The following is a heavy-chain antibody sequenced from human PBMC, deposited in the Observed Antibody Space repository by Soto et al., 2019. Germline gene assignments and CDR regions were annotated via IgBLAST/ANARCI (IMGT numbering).Heavy chain of an antibody. V-gene: IGHV4-59*11. D-gene: IGHD5-18*01. J-gene: IGHJ4*02. Sequence: PAETLSITGTVSVGSLSIHYLSWIRQPPGKGLDWIGYIYNSGSTNYNPSLKSRVTISVDTSKNQFSLKLSSVTAADTAVYYCALGSGYSYGHGYWGQGTLVTVSS. CDR2: IYNSGST. CDR1: VGSLSIHY. CDR3: ALGSGYSYGHGY.